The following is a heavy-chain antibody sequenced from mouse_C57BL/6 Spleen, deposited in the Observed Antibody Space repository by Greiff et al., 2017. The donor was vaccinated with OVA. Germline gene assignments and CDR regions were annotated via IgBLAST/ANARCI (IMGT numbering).Heavy chain of an antibody. Sequence: VKLMESGAELVRPGASVTLSCKASGYTFTDYEMHWVKQTPVHGLEWIGAIDPETGGTAYNQKFKGKAILTADKSSSTAYMELRSLTSEDSAVYYCTRPGWEFDYWGQGTTLTVSS. CDR2: IDPETGGT. V-gene: IGHV1-15*01. J-gene: IGHJ2*01. CDR1: GYTFTDYE. CDR3: TRPGWEFDY. D-gene: IGHD1-1*02.